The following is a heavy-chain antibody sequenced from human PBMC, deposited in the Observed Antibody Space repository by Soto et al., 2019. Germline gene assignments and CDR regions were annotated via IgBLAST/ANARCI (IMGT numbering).Heavy chain of an antibody. CDR2: IYYSGST. D-gene: IGHD3-22*01. CDR3: AREGSYYDSSGYSHDAFDI. V-gene: IGHV4-31*03. J-gene: IGHJ3*02. Sequence: QSLTCTVSGGSISSGGYYWSWIRQHPGKGLEWIGYIYYSGSTYYNPSLKSRVTISVDTSKNQFSLKLSSVTAADTAVYYCAREGSYYDSSGYSHDAFDIWGQGTMVTVSS. CDR1: GGSISSGGYY.